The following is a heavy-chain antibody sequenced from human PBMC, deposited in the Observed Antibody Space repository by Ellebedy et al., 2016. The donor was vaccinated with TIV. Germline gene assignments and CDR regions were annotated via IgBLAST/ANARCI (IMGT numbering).Heavy chain of an antibody. CDR1: GDSITNYY. Sequence: GSLRLSXTVSGDSITNYYWSWIRQPPGKGLEWIGHIHYNGNTNYNPSLKSRVTISLGTSKNQFSLKLTSVTAADTAVFYCARNYASGFSSYGMDVWGQGTTVTVSS. V-gene: IGHV4-59*12. D-gene: IGHD3-10*01. J-gene: IGHJ6*02. CDR3: ARNYASGFSSYGMDV. CDR2: IHYNGNT.